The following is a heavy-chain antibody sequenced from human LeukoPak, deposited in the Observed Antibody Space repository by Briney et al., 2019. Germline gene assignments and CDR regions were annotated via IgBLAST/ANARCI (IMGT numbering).Heavy chain of an antibody. CDR2: ISWNSGSI. CDR1: GFTFSSYW. J-gene: IGHJ6*03. D-gene: IGHD6-19*01. CDR3: AKAAVADYYYYMDV. Sequence: PGGSLRLSCAASGFTFSSYWMSWVRQAPGKGLEWVSGISWNSGSIGYADSVKGRFTISRDNAKNSLYLQMNSLRAEDSALYYCAKAAVADYYYYMDVWGKGTTVTVSS. V-gene: IGHV3-9*01.